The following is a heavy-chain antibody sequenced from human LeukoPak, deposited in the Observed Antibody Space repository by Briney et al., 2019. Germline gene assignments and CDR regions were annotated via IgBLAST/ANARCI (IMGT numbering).Heavy chain of an antibody. Sequence: SVTLSCKAPAHTFTTYAINSVRQATGQDLYRLGWMNPNSGNTGYAQKFPGRVTMTRNTSISTDYMELSSLRSEDTAVYYCAGQQQLGDAFDIWGQGTMVTVSS. CDR3: AGQQQLGDAFDI. CDR2: MNPNSGNT. V-gene: IGHV1-8*01. J-gene: IGHJ3*02. D-gene: IGHD6-13*01. CDR1: AHTFTTYA.